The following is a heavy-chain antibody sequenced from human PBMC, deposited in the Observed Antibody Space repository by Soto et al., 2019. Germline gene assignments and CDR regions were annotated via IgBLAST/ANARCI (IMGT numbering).Heavy chain of an antibody. D-gene: IGHD6-13*01. J-gene: IGHJ5*02. CDR1: GGSISSGDYY. Sequence: QVQLQESGPGLVKPSQTLSLTCTVSGGSISSGDYYWSWIRQPPGKGLEWIGYLYYRGSTYYNPSLKSRVTISVHTSKNQFALKLSSVTAADTAVYYCARERPDGSRLDPWGQGTLVTVSS. CDR3: ARERPDGSRLDP. V-gene: IGHV4-30-4*01. CDR2: LYYRGST.